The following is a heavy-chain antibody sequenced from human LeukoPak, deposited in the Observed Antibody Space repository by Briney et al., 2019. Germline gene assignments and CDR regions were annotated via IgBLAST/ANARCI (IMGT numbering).Heavy chain of an antibody. CDR2: IYYSGST. V-gene: IGHV4-30-4*08. Sequence: SQTLSLTCTVSGGSISSGDYYWSWIRQPPGKGLEWIGYIYYSGSTYYNPSLKSRVTISVDTSKNQFSLKLSSVTAADTAVYYCARAGVVVAATRFDYWGQGTLVTVSS. J-gene: IGHJ4*02. CDR3: ARAGVVVAATRFDY. CDR1: GGSISSGDYY. D-gene: IGHD2-15*01.